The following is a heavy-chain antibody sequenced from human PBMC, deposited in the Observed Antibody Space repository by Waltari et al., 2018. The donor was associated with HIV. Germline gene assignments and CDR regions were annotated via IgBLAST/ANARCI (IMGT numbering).Heavy chain of an antibody. CDR1: GGTFSGYY. CDR2: INHSGKT. V-gene: IGHV4-34*02. CDR3: AREKSRASKWYGIFYYDA. Sequence: QVQLQQWGAGLLKPSETLSLTCAVYGGTFSGYYWTWIRQAPGKGLECIGEINHSGKTKYNPARKSRLTVSVDTAKNQVSLRMKSVTGADTAIYYWAREKSRASKWYGIFYYDAWGQGTLVSVPS. J-gene: IGHJ5*02. D-gene: IGHD2-15*01.